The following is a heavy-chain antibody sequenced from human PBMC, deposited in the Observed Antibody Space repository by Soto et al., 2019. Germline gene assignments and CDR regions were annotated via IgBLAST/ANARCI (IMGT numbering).Heavy chain of an antibody. Sequence: EVKLLESGGGLVPPGASARLSCITSGFIFDNYAMSWVRQSPGRGLEWVAAISGSGHATVYTQSVQGRFIISRDKSKKTLFLQMNNLRAEDTAVYYCAKGRYFDTSGGCANYWGLGTLVSVS. J-gene: IGHJ4*02. D-gene: IGHD2-15*01. CDR3: AKGRYFDTSGGCANY. CDR1: GFIFDNYA. V-gene: IGHV3-23*01. CDR2: ISGSGHAT.